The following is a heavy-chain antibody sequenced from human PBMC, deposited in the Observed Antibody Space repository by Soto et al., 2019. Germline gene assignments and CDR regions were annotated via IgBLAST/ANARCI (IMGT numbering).Heavy chain of an antibody. CDR1: GGTFSSYA. J-gene: IGHJ5*02. CDR2: IVPIVDTS. Sequence: SVKVSCKTSGGTFSSYAISWVRQAPGQGLEWMGGIVPIVDTSTYAQKFQGRVTITADESTSTAYMELSSLRSEDTAVYYCARESRFLEWLSLNWFDPWGQGTLVTVS. D-gene: IGHD3-3*01. CDR3: ARESRFLEWLSLNWFDP. V-gene: IGHV1-69*13.